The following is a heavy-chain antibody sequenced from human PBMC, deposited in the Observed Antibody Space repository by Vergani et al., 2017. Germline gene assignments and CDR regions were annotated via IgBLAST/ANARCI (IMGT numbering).Heavy chain of an antibody. J-gene: IGHJ6*02. V-gene: IGHV3-23*01. Sequence: EVQLLESGGGLVQPGGSLRLSCAASGFTFSSYAMSWVRQAPGKGLEWVSAISGSGASTYYADSVKGRFTISRDNSKNTLYLQMNSLRAEETAVYYCAKDRQLGYCSSTSCSYYYYYGMDVWGQGTTVTVSS. CDR3: AKDRQLGYCSSTSCSYYYYYGMDV. D-gene: IGHD2-2*01. CDR1: GFTFSSYA. CDR2: ISGSGAST.